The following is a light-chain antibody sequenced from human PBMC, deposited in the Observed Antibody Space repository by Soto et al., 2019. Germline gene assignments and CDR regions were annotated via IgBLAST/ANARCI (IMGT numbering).Light chain of an antibody. CDR2: AAS. Sequence: DIQMTQSPSSLSASVGDRVTITCRASQSSSSYLNWYQQKPGKAPKLLIYAASSLQSGVPSRFSGSGSGTDFTLTIRSLQPEDFATYYCQQSYSTTRTFGQGTKLEIK. CDR3: QQSYSTTRT. CDR1: QSSSSY. J-gene: IGKJ2*02. V-gene: IGKV1-39*01.